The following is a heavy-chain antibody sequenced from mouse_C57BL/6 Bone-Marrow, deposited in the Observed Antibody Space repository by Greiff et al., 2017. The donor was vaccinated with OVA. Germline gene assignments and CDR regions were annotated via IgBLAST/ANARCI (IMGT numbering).Heavy chain of an antibody. J-gene: IGHJ2*01. Sequence: EVHLVESGPGLVKPSQSLSLTCSVTGYSITSGYYWNWIRQFPGNKLEWMGYISYDGSNNYNPSLKNRISITRDTSKNQFFLKLNSVTTEDTATYYCARVPYYGSSAYYFDYWGQGTTLTVSS. CDR1: GYSITSGYY. D-gene: IGHD1-1*01. CDR2: ISYDGSN. CDR3: ARVPYYGSSAYYFDY. V-gene: IGHV3-6*01.